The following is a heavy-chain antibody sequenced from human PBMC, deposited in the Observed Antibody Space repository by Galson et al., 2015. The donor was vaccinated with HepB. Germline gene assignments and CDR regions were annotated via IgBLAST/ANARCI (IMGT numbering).Heavy chain of an antibody. J-gene: IGHJ5*02. CDR1: GVSISNNNFY. D-gene: IGHD3-3*01. Sequence: SETLSLTCTVSGVSISNNNFYWGWIRQPPGKGLECIGNIYYSGNTYYNPSLKSRVTMSVDTSKNQFSLRLTSVTAADTAVYYCARLGFLGFFDSLPTWFDPWGQGTLVTASS. CDR3: ARLGFLGFFDSLPTWFDP. CDR2: IYYSGNT. V-gene: IGHV4-39*01.